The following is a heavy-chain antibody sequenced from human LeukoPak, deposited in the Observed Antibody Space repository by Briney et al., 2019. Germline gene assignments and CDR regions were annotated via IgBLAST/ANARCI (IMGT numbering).Heavy chain of an antibody. V-gene: IGHV3-7*01. CDR2: IKQDGSEK. D-gene: IGHD2/OR15-2a*01. Sequence: GGSLRLSCAASVFGFSTSWMSWVRQAPGKGLEWVANIKQDGSEKYYVDSVKGRFTISRDNAKNSVYLQMNSLRDEDTAVYYCTSLSNSYGMDVWGQGTTATVSS. CDR1: VFGFSTSW. CDR3: TSLSNSYGMDV. J-gene: IGHJ6*02.